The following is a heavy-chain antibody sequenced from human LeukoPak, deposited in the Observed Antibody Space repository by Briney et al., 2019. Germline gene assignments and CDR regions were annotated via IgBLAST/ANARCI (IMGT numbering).Heavy chain of an antibody. D-gene: IGHD3-9*01. Sequence: PSETLSLTCAVYGGSFSGYYWSWIRQPPGKGLEWIGEINHSGSTNYNPSLKSRVTISVDTSKNQFSLKLSSVTAADTAVYYCARLDGVRHYDILTGHPNYYYYYGMDVWGQGTTVTVSS. CDR2: INHSGST. V-gene: IGHV4-34*01. J-gene: IGHJ6*02. CDR3: ARLDGVRHYDILTGHPNYYYYYGMDV. CDR1: GGSFSGYY.